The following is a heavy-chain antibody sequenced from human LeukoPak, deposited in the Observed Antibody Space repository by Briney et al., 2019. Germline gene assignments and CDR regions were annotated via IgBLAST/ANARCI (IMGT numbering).Heavy chain of an antibody. J-gene: IGHJ4*02. CDR1: GGSFSGYY. CDR3: ARGWRWLQIERHTAVPYFDY. CDR2: INHSGST. D-gene: IGHD5-24*01. V-gene: IGHV4-34*01. Sequence: PSETLSLTCAVYGGSFSGYYWSWIRQPPGKGLEWIGEINHSGSTNYNPSLKSRVTISVDTSKNQFSLKLSSVTAADTAVYYCARGWRWLQIERHTAVPYFDYWGQGTLVTVSS.